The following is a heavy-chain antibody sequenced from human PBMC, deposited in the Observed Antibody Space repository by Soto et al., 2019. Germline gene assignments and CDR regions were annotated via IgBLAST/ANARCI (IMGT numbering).Heavy chain of an antibody. CDR1: GVSIISGGDY. D-gene: IGHD2-21*02. CDR2: IYYSGST. CDR3: ARNYVMTASGIAFDI. Sequence: SETLSLTCTVSGVSIISGGDYWSWIRQHPGKGLEWIGYIYYSGSTYYNPSLKSRVTMSVDTSKNQFSLKLSSVTAADTAVYYCARNYVMTASGIAFDIWGQGTMVTVSS. V-gene: IGHV4-31*03. J-gene: IGHJ3*02.